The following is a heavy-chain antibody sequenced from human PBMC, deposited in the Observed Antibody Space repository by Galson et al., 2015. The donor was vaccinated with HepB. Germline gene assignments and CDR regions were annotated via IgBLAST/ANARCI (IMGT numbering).Heavy chain of an antibody. CDR2: TYYRSQWSN. D-gene: IGHD5-18*01. J-gene: IGHJ4*03. Sequence: CAISGDSVSSNSVGWNWIRQSPSRGLEWLGRTYYRSQWSNDYAVSVKSRITIYADTSKNQFSLKLSSVTAADTAVYYCARQLALPPRHDYFNYWGQGTMVIVSS. CDR1: GDSVSSNSVG. CDR3: ARQLALPPRHDYFNY. V-gene: IGHV6-1*01.